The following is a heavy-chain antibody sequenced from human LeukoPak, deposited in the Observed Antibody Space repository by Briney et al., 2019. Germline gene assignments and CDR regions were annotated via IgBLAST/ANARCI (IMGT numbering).Heavy chain of an antibody. CDR3: ARDSGRRSSGYYGYFDY. CDR2: VYSGGST. V-gene: IGHV3-53*01. Sequence: GGSLRLSCAASGFTVSTIYMSWVRQAPGKGLEWVSVVYSGGSTYYADSVKGRFTISRDNSRNTLYLQMNSLRAEDTAVYYCARDSGRRSSGYYGYFDYWGQGTPVTVSS. CDR1: GFTVSTIY. J-gene: IGHJ4*02. D-gene: IGHD3-22*01.